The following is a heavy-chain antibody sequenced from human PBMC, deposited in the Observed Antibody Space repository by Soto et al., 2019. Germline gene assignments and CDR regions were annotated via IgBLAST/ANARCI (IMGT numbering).Heavy chain of an antibody. D-gene: IGHD3-10*01. J-gene: IGHJ6*03. CDR1: RGYISSRSC. V-gene: IGHV4-4*02. CDR3: ARGASQVSGKNYYYYMEV. CDR2: IYHGGSP. Sequence: SVRYAVSRGYISSRSCRRWVRKPPGKGLEWIGEIYHGGSPNYNPSLKSRVTISVDKSKNQFSLKLSSVTAADTAVYYCARGASQVSGKNYYYYMEVWVKGTTVTGTS.